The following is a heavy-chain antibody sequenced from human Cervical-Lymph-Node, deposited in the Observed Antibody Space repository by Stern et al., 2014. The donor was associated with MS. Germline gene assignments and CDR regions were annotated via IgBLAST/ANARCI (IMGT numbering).Heavy chain of an antibody. Sequence: VQLVQSGGDLVKPGESLRLSCAASGFPLDTYTMHWVRQAPGRGLEWVSSISTESSYINYSGSVKGRFTISRDNAKNSLYLQMNSLRVDDTAMYYCARRGGGIAVAGSLAYWGQGTLVIVSS. J-gene: IGHJ4*02. CDR2: ISTESSYI. CDR1: GFPLDTYT. CDR3: ARRGGGIAVAGSLAY. V-gene: IGHV3-21*01. D-gene: IGHD6-13*01.